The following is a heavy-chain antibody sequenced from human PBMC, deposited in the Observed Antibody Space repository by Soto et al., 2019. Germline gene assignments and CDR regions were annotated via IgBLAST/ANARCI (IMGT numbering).Heavy chain of an antibody. Sequence: QMQLQESGPGLVKPSETLSLSCNVSGGAISSDDFFWSWVRQHPARVLELIGYINHRGTTYYNPSRQRRRTRAVDPAKNPCSLKVRSVTAADAAVYLGAREGDHGTGRSGGMDVWGQGTAVTVS. CDR1: GGAISSDDFF. D-gene: IGHD3-10*01. CDR3: AREGDHGTGRSGGMDV. CDR2: INHRGTT. V-gene: IGHV4-31*03. J-gene: IGHJ6*02.